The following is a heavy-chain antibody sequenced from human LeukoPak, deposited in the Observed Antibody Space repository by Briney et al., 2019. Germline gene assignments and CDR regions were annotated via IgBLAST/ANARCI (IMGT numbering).Heavy chain of an antibody. Sequence: ASVKVSCKASGYTFTGYYMHWVRQAPGQGLEWMGWINPNSGGTNYAQKFQGRVTMTRDTSISTAYMELSRLRSDDTAVYYCARDLMVRGVIISENWFDPWGQGTLVTVSS. D-gene: IGHD3-10*01. CDR3: ARDLMVRGVIISENWFDP. CDR1: GYTFTGYY. CDR2: INPNSGGT. J-gene: IGHJ5*02. V-gene: IGHV1-2*02.